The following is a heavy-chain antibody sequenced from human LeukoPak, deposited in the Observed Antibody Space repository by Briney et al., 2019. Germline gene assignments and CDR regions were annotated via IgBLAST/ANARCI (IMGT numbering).Heavy chain of an antibody. CDR3: ATLSSAFYYDYFDF. J-gene: IGHJ4*02. V-gene: IGHV5-51*01. CDR2: IYPGDSDT. Sequence: GESLKISCKGSGYSFTNYWIGWVRQMPGKGLEWMGIIYPGDSDTRYSPSFQGQVTISADKSISTAYLQLSSLKASDTAMYYCATLSSAFYYDYFDFWGQGTLVTVSS. CDR1: GYSFTNYW. D-gene: IGHD3-22*01.